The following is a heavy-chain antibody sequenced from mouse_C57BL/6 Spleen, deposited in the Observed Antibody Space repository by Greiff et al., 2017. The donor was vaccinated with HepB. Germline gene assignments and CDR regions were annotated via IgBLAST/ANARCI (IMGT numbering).Heavy chain of an antibody. CDR3: AIDQSTTVGAAFAY. CDR2: ISDGGSYT. V-gene: IGHV5-4*01. CDR1: GFTFSSYA. D-gene: IGHD1-1*01. Sequence: DVHLVESGGGLVKPGGSLKLSCAASGFTFSSYAMSWVRQTPEKRLEWVATISDGGSYTYYPDNVKGRFTISRDNAKNNLYLQMSHLKSEDTAMYYCAIDQSTTVGAAFAYWGQGVLVTGSS. J-gene: IGHJ3*01.